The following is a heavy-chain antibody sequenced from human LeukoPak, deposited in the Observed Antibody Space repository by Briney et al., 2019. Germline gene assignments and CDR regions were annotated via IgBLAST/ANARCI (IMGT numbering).Heavy chain of an antibody. CDR2: ITPIFGTA. V-gene: IGHV1-69*05. CDR1: GGTFSSYA. CDR3: ARGVGATMPHYFDY. J-gene: IGHJ4*02. D-gene: IGHD1-26*01. Sequence: GSSVKVSCKASGGTFSSYAISWVRQAPGQGLEWMGRITPIFGTANYAQKFQGRVTITTDESTSTAYMELSSLRSEDTAVYYCARGVGATMPHYFDYWGQGTLVTVSS.